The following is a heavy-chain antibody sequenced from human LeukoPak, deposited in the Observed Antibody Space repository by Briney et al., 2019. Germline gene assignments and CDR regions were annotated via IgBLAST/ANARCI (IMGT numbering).Heavy chain of an antibody. J-gene: IGHJ3*02. V-gene: IGHV1-18*01. D-gene: IGHD2-15*01. Sequence: ASVRVSCKASGYPFSDYGIIWVRQAPGQGLEWMAYVSPYNGKTEYAQKIQGRVTVATDTSTSTAYTELRNLRSDDTALYYCAREVWCSGDTCYRYAFDIWGQGTMVTVSS. CDR1: GYPFSDYG. CDR2: VSPYNGKT. CDR3: AREVWCSGDTCYRYAFDI.